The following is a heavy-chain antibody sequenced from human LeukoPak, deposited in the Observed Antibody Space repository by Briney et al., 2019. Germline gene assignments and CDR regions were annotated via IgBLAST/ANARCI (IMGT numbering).Heavy chain of an antibody. CDR2: IYNSGST. Sequence: PSETLSLTCTVSGGSISSYYWSWIRQPPGKGLECIGDIYNSGSTNYNPSLKSRVSISVDTSKNQFSLKLRSVTAADTAIYYCARQGYDILTGYIDAFDIWGQGTMVTVSS. V-gene: IGHV4-59*08. D-gene: IGHD3-9*01. CDR3: ARQGYDILTGYIDAFDI. J-gene: IGHJ3*02. CDR1: GGSISSYY.